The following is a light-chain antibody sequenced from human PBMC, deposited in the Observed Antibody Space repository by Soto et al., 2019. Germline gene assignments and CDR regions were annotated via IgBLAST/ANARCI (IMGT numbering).Light chain of an antibody. V-gene: IGLV2-23*03. CDR3: CSYAGSSNV. Sequence: QSVLTQPASVPGSPGQSITISCTASSSHIGSSNLVSWYQHHSGKAPKLIIYEGNKRPSGVSNRFSGSKSGKTASLTISGLQAEDEGTYYCCSYAGSSNVFGTGTKVTVL. CDR2: EGN. J-gene: IGLJ1*01. CDR1: SSHIGSSNL.